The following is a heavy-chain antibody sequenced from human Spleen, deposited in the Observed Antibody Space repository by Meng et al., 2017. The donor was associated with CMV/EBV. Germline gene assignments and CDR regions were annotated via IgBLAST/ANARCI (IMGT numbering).Heavy chain of an antibody. V-gene: IGHV3-13*01. CDR3: ARGWNWFDP. D-gene: IGHD2-15*01. J-gene: IGHJ5*02. Sequence: GESLKISCAASGFTFSSYDMHWVRQATGKGLEWVSAIGTAGDTYYPGSVKGRFTISRDNSKNTLYLQMNSLRAEDTAVYYCARGWNWFDPWGQGTLVTVSS. CDR2: IGTAGDT. CDR1: GFTFSSYD.